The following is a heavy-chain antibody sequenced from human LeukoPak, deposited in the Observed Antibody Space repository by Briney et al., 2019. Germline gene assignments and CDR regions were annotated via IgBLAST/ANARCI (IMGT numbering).Heavy chain of an antibody. J-gene: IGHJ4*02. D-gene: IGHD3-22*01. V-gene: IGHV1-46*01. CDR1: GYTFTSYY. Sequence: ASVKVSCKASGYTFTSYYIHWVRQAPGQGLEWMGIINPSGGSTSYAQKFQGRVTMTRDTSTSTVYMELSSLRSEDTAVYYCARMTVTFYDSSGYYDYWGQGTLVTVSS. CDR3: ARMTVTFYDSSGYYDY. CDR2: INPSGGST.